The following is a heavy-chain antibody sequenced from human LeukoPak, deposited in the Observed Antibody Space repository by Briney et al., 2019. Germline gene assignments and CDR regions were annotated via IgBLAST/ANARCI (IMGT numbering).Heavy chain of an antibody. D-gene: IGHD2-2*01. J-gene: IGHJ4*02. CDR2: ISGSGGST. CDR1: GFTFSSYA. V-gene: IGHV3-23*01. Sequence: GGSLRLSCAASGFTFSSYAMSWVRQAPGKGLEWVSAISGSGGSTYYADSVKGRFTISRDNSKNTLYLQMNSLRAEDTAVYYCAKARYYQLPIYYYFDYWGQGTLVTVSS. CDR3: AKARYYQLPIYYYFDY.